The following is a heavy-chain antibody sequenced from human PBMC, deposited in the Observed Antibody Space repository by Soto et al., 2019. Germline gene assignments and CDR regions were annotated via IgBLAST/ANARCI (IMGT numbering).Heavy chain of an antibody. CDR2: IYSGGTT. CDR1: GFSVSINY. CDR3: AGDSTDGDFVDAFDV. Sequence: ELQLVESGGGLVQPGGSLRLSCAASGFSVSINYVNWGRQAPGKGLEWVSVIYSGGTTHYADSVKGRFTISRDTSKNTLYLQMNSLRVEDTAVYYCAGDSTDGDFVDAFDVWGQGTMVTVSS. V-gene: IGHV3-66*01. J-gene: IGHJ3*01. D-gene: IGHD4-17*01.